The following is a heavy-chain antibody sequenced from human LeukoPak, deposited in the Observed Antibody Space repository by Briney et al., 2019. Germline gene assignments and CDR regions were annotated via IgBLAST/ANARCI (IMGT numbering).Heavy chain of an antibody. CDR3: ARGELWFGEFPKSLDY. D-gene: IGHD3-10*01. CDR2: IIPIFGTA. J-gene: IGHJ4*02. CDR1: GGTFSSYA. Sequence: GASVKVSCKPSGGTFSSYAISWVRQAPGQGLEWMGGIIPIFGTANYAQKFQGRVTISADESTSTAFMELSSLRSEDTGVYYWARGELWFGEFPKSLDYWGQGTLVTVSS. V-gene: IGHV1-69*13.